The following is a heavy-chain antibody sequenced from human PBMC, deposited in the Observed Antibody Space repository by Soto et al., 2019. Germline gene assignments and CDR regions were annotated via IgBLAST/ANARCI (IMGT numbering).Heavy chain of an antibody. CDR2: ISAYNGNT. J-gene: IGHJ4*02. CDR3: AMDYGGNSYSDFDY. Sequence: ASVKVSCKASGYTFTSYGISWVRQAPGQGLEWMGWISAYNGNTNYAQKLQGRVTMTTDTSTSTAYMELRSLRSDDTAVYYCAMDYGGNSYSDFDYWGQGTLVTVSS. D-gene: IGHD2-21*02. CDR1: GYTFTSYG. V-gene: IGHV1-18*01.